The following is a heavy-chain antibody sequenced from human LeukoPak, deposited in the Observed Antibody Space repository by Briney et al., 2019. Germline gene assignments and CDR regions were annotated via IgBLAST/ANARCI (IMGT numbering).Heavy chain of an antibody. Sequence: GGSLRLSCAASGFTFSSYWMSWVRQAPGKGLEWVANIKQDGSEKYYVDSVKGRFTISRDNAKNSLYLQMNSLRAEDTAVYYCARLNCDFWSGLGLGWFDPWGQGTLVTVSS. CDR2: IKQDGSEK. D-gene: IGHD3-3*01. CDR1: GFTFSSYW. V-gene: IGHV3-7*01. J-gene: IGHJ5*02. CDR3: ARLNCDFWSGLGLGWFDP.